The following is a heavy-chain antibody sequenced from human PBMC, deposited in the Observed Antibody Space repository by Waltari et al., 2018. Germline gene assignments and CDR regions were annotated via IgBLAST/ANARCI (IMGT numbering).Heavy chain of an antibody. CDR1: GGSISSGSSY. J-gene: IGHJ4*02. D-gene: IGHD2-2*01. CDR3: ARVRSKYQFDY. CDR2: IYTSGST. V-gene: IGHV4-61*02. Sequence: QVQLQESGPGLVKPSQTLSLTCTVSGGSISSGSSYWGWIRQPAGKGLEWIGRIYTSGSTNYNPSLKSRVTISVDTSKNQFSLKLSSVTAADTAVYYCARVRSKYQFDYWGQGTLVTVSS.